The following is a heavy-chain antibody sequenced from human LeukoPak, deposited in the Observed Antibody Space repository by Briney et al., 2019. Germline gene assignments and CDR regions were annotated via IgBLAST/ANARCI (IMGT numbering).Heavy chain of an antibody. CDR2: INPNSGGT. J-gene: IGHJ4*02. Sequence: ASVKVSCKASGYTFTGYYMHWVRPAPGQGLEWMGWINPNSGGTNYAQKFQGRVTMTRDTSISTAYMELSRLRSDDTAVYYCASYYYGSGSYYPNFDYWGQGTLVTVSS. CDR1: GYTFTGYY. D-gene: IGHD3-10*01. V-gene: IGHV1-2*02. CDR3: ASYYYGSGSYYPNFDY.